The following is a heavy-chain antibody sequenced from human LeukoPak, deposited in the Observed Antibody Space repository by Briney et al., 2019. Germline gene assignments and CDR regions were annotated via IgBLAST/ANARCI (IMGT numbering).Heavy chain of an antibody. CDR3: ARPGKYDFWSGYAFDI. D-gene: IGHD3-3*01. Sequence: SVKVSCKASGGTFSSYAISWVRQAPGQGLEWMGGIIPIFGTANYAQKFQGRVTITTDESTSTAYMELSSLRSEDTAVYYCARPGKYDFWSGYAFDIWGQGTMVTVSS. CDR1: GGTFSSYA. V-gene: IGHV1-69*05. J-gene: IGHJ3*02. CDR2: IIPIFGTA.